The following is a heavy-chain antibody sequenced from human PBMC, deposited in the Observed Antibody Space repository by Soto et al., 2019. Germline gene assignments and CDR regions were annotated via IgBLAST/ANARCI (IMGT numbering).Heavy chain of an antibody. J-gene: IGHJ3*01. CDR2: IYSGGYT. CDR3: VRDHLWAFDF. CDR1: GFTVSNNY. V-gene: IGHV3-53*01. D-gene: IGHD3-16*01. Sequence: GGSLRLSCAVSGFTVSNNYMSWVRQAPGKGLEGASVIYSGGYTAYGDSVKGRFTISRDNSKNTLYLQMTSLRDEDTAVYYCVRDHLWAFDFWGQGTMVTVSS.